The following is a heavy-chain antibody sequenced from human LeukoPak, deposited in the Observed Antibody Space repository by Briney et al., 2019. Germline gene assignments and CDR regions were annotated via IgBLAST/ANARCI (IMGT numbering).Heavy chain of an antibody. CDR1: GFTFSRYW. Sequence: PGGSLRLSCAASGFTFSRYWMSWVRQAPGKGLEWVANIKQDGSEIHYVDSVKGRFTISRDNAKNSLYLQMNSLRADDTAVYSCAREGFWSGYYRFDYWGQGTLVTVSS. D-gene: IGHD3-3*01. J-gene: IGHJ4*02. CDR3: AREGFWSGYYRFDY. CDR2: IKQDGSEI. V-gene: IGHV3-7*01.